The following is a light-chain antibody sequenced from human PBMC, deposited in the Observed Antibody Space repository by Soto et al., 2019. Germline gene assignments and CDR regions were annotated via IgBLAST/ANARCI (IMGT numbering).Light chain of an antibody. CDR3: QQRSNWPRGT. J-gene: IGKJ2*02. CDR1: QSVGSY. V-gene: IGKV3-11*01. CDR2: DAS. Sequence: EIVLTQSPATLSLTRGERATLACRASQSVGSYLAWYQHKPGQAPRLLIHDASNRATGIPARFSGSGSGTDFTLTISSLEPEDSAVYYCQQRSNWPRGTFGQGTKLEIK.